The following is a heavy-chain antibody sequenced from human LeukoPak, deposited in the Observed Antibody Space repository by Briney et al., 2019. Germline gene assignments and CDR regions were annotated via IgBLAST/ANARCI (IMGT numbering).Heavy chain of an antibody. V-gene: IGHV1-69*06. CDR1: GGTFSSYA. CDR3: ARSISAFWSGYQYYFDY. D-gene: IGHD3-3*01. Sequence: ASVKVSCKASGGTFSSYAISWVRQAPGQGLEWMGGIIPIFGTANYAQKFQGRVTITADKSTSTAYMELSSLRSEDTAVYYCARSISAFWSGYQYYFDYWGQGTLVTASS. J-gene: IGHJ4*02. CDR2: IIPIFGTA.